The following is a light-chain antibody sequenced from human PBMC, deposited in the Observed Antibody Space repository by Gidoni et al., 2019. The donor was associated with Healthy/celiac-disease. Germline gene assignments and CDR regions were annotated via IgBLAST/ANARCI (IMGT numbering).Light chain of an antibody. J-gene: IGKJ1*01. CDR3: QKYNSARTWT. V-gene: IGKV1-27*01. CDR2: AAS. CDR1: QGISNY. Sequence: DIQMTQSPSSLSASVGDRVTITCRANQGISNYLAWYQQKPGKVPKLLIYAASTLQSGVPSRFSGSGSGTDFTLTISSLQPEDVATYYCQKYNSARTWTFGQGTKVEIK.